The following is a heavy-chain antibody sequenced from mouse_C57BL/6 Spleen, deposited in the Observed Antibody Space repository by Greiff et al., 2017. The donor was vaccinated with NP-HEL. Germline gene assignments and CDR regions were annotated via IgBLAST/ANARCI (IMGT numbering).Heavy chain of an antibody. CDR3: AREKDPYAMDY. CDR2: IYPRSGNT. V-gene: IGHV1-81*01. Sequence: QVQLLQSGAELARPGASVKLSCKASGYTFTSYGISWVKQRTGQGLEWIGEIYPRSGNTYYNEKFKGKATLTADKSSSTAYMELRSLTSEDSAVYYCAREKDPYAMDYWGQGTSVTVSS. CDR1: GYTFTSYG. J-gene: IGHJ4*01.